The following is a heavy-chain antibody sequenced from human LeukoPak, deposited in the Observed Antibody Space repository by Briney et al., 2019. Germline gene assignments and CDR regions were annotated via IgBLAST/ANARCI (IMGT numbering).Heavy chain of an antibody. CDR1: GYSFTSYW. Sequence: GESLRISCKGSGYSFTSYWISWVRQMPGKGLEWMGRIDPSDSYTNYSPSFQGHVTISADKSISTAYLQWSSLKASDTAMYYCARHPRRWWLRQYYYYGMDVWGKGTTVTVSS. D-gene: IGHD5-12*01. CDR3: ARHPRRWWLRQYYYYGMDV. CDR2: IDPSDSYT. V-gene: IGHV5-10-1*01. J-gene: IGHJ6*04.